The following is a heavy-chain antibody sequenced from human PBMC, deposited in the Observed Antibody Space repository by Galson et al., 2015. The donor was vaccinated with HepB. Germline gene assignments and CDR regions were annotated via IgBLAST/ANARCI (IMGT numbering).Heavy chain of an antibody. J-gene: IGHJ6*02. Sequence: SVKVSCKASGYTFTSYYMHWVRQAPGQGLEWMGIINPSGGSTSYAQKFQGRVTMTRDTSTSTVYMELSSLRSEDTAVYYCAREGIVLMVYAPENYYYYGMDVWGQGTTVTVSS. CDR3: AREGIVLMVYAPENYYYYGMDV. V-gene: IGHV1-46*01. D-gene: IGHD2-8*01. CDR2: INPSGGST. CDR1: GYTFTSYY.